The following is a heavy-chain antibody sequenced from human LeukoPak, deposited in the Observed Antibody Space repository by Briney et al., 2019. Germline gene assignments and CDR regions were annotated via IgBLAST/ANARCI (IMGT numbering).Heavy chain of an antibody. D-gene: IGHD2-15*01. CDR1: NGSISSDTYF. CDR3: AREVGRVDV. J-gene: IGHJ6*04. CDR2: IYTSGST. Sequence: SETLSLTCTVSNGSISSDTYFWSWIRQPAGKGLEWIGRIYTSGSTNYNPSLKSRVTMSVDTSKNQFSLKLSSVTAADTAVYYCAREVGRVDVWGKGTTVTISS. V-gene: IGHV4-61*02.